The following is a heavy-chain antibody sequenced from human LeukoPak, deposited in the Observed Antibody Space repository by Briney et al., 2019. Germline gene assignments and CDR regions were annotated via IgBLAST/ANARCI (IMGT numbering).Heavy chain of an antibody. CDR1: GGSISSYY. D-gene: IGHD2-2*01. J-gene: IGHJ4*02. Sequence: SETLSLTCTVSGGSISSYYWSWIRQPPGKGLEWIGYIYYSGSTNYNPSLKSRVTISVDTSKNQFSLKLISVTAADTAVYYCARDQYGYYFDYWGQGTLVTVSS. CDR2: IYYSGST. CDR3: ARDQYGYYFDY. V-gene: IGHV4-59*01.